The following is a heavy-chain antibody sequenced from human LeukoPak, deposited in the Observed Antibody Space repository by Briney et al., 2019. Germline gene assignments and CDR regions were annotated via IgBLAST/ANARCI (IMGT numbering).Heavy chain of an antibody. CDR2: IYYSGST. V-gene: IGHV4-39*01. CDR1: GGSISSSSHY. D-gene: IGHD2-15*01. J-gene: IGHJ5*02. CDR3: ARGRGYCSGGSCYSRWFDP. Sequence: SETLSLTCTVSGGSISSSSHYWGWIRQPPGKGLEWIGSIYYSGSTYYNPSLKRRVTISVATSKNQFSLKLSSVTAADTAVYYCARGRGYCSGGSCYSRWFDPWGQGTLVTVSS.